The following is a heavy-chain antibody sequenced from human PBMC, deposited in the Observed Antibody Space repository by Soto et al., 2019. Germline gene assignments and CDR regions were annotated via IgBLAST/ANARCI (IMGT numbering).Heavy chain of an antibody. CDR1: GLTFSDYA. CDR2: ISDTGVGK. Sequence: GGSLRLSCTVSGLTFSDYAMNWVRQAPGKGLEWVSTISDTGVGKYYADSVKGRFTISRDNSKNTLYLQMNALRAEDTAVYYCTKDTAYCSSINCHAYWGQGALVTVSS. J-gene: IGHJ4*02. V-gene: IGHV3-23*01. D-gene: IGHD2-2*01. CDR3: TKDTAYCSSINCHAY.